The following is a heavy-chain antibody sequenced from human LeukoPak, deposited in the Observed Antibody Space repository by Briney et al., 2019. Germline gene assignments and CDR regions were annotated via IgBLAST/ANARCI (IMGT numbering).Heavy chain of an antibody. CDR2: INPNSGGT. Sequence: ASVKVSCKASGYTFTGYYMHWVRQAPGQGLEWMGWINPNSGGTNYAQKFQGRVTMTRDTSISTAYMELSRLRSDDTAVYYCARVGDGRYDILTGYYRNWGQGTLVTVSS. V-gene: IGHV1-2*02. CDR1: GYTFTGYY. J-gene: IGHJ4*02. D-gene: IGHD3-9*01. CDR3: ARVGDGRYDILTGYYRN.